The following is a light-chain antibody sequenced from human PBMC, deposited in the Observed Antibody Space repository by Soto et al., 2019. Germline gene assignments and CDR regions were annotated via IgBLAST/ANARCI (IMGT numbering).Light chain of an antibody. J-gene: IGKJ1*01. CDR1: QSISDW. Sequence: DIQMTQSPYTLSASVGDRVTITCRASQSISDWLAWFQQKPGKAPKALIYNASTLESGVASRFSGSGSGTEFTLTIRSLQPEHSATFFCQQHSSPPWTFGQGPRVEIK. CDR2: NAS. V-gene: IGKV1-5*01. CDR3: QQHSSPPWT.